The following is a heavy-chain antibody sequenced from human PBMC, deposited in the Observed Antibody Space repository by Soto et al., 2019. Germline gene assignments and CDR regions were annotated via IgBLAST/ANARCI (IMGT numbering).Heavy chain of an antibody. D-gene: IGHD1-26*01. CDR3: ATVAYSQYVGRRFDH. CDR1: GFTLSNDA. V-gene: IGHV3-23*01. J-gene: IGHJ4*02. CDR2: ISGSGAST. Sequence: EVHLLESGGVLVQPGGSLRLSCAASGFTLSNDAMSWGRETPGNGLECFSAISGSGASTYYADYVRGRFTISRDNSKNTLYLHLNSLRFEYSAVYYCATVAYSQYVGRRFDHWSQGTLVTDFS.